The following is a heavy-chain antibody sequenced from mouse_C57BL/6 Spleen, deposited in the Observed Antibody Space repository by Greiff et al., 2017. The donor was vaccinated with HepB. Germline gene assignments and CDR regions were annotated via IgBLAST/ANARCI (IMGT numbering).Heavy chain of an antibody. CDR2: ISDGGSYT. Sequence: EVQLVESGGGLVKPGGSLKLSCAASGFTFSSYAMSWVRQTPEKRLEWVATISDGGSYTYYPDNVKGRFTISRDNAKNNLYLQMSHLKSEDTAMYYCASYDYDGAYWGTGTTVTVSS. CDR1: GFTFSSYA. J-gene: IGHJ1*03. D-gene: IGHD2-4*01. CDR3: ASYDYDGAY. V-gene: IGHV5-4*01.